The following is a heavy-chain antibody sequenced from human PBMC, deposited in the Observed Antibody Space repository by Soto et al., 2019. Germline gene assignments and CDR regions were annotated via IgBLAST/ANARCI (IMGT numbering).Heavy chain of an antibody. V-gene: IGHV4-59*01. J-gene: IGHJ4*02. CDR3: ARGSGTGYLDY. CDR1: GGSISSYY. CDR2: IYYSGST. Sequence: SETLSLTCTVSGGSISSYYWSWIRQPPGKGLEWIGYIYYSGSTNYNPSLKSRVTISVDTSKNQFSLKLSSVTAADTVVYYCARGSGTGYLDYWGQGTLVTVSS. D-gene: IGHD3-9*01.